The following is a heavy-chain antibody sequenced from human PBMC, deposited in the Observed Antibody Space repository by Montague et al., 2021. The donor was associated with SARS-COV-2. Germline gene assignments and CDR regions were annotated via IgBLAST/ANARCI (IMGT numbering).Heavy chain of an antibody. CDR1: GFTFSSYA. CDR2: ISCSGGST. J-gene: IGHJ4*02. D-gene: IGHD3-9*01. V-gene: IGHV3-23*01. Sequence: SLRLSCAASGFTFSSYAMSWVRQAPGKGLEWVSAISCSGGSTYYADSVKGRFTISRDNSKNTLYLQMNSLRAEDTAVYYCAKEGDYNSLTSYYPNRRYFDDWGQGTLGTVSS. CDR3: AKEGDYNSLTSYYPNRRYFDD.